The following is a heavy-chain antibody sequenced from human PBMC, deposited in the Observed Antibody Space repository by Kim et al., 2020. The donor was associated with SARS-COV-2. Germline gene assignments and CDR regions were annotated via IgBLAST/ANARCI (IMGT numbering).Heavy chain of an antibody. Sequence: PHYNPSLKSRVAISVDTSKNQFSLKLSSVTAADTAVYYCARGIGRDFDYWGQGTLVTVSS. J-gene: IGHJ4*02. CDR2: P. D-gene: IGHD3-3*01. CDR3: ARGIGRDFDY. V-gene: IGHV4-34*01.